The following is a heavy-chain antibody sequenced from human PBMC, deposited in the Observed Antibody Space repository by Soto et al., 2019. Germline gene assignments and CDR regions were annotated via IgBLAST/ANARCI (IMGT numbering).Heavy chain of an antibody. CDR3: ARSQRSENYGDYGDSYYYGMDV. CDR1: GFTFSSYG. V-gene: IGHV3-33*01. CDR2: IWYDGSNK. D-gene: IGHD4-17*01. J-gene: IGHJ6*02. Sequence: PGGSLRLSCAASGFTFSSYGMHWVRQAPGKGLEWVAVIWYDGSNKYYADSVKGRFTISRDNSKNTLYLQMNSLRAEDTAVYYCARSQRSENYGDYGDSYYYGMDVWGQGTTVTVSS.